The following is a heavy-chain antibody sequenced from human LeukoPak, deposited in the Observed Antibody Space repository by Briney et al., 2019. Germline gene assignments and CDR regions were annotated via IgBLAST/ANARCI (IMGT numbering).Heavy chain of an antibody. CDR3: ARVFNDYVRWFDP. D-gene: IGHD3-16*01. CDR1: GGSISSSNW. CDR2: IYHSGST. Sequence: SETLSLTCAVSGGSISSSNWWSWVRQPPGKGLEWIGEIYHSGSTNYNPSLKSRVTISVDKSKNQFSLKLSSVTAADTAVYYCARVFNDYVRWFDPWGQGTLVTVSS. J-gene: IGHJ5*02. V-gene: IGHV4-4*02.